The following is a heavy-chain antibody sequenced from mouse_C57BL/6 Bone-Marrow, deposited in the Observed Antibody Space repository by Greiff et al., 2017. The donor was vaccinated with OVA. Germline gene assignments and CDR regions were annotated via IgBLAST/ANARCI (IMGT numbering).Heavy chain of an antibody. CDR2: IWWDDDK. D-gene: IGHD2-4*01. J-gene: IGHJ4*01. CDR3: ARIYYDYDRYYAMDY. Sequence: QVTLKESGPGILQPSQTLSLTCSFSGFSLSTFGMGVGWIRQPSGKGLEWLAHIWWDDDKYYNPALKSRLTISKDTSKNQVFLEIANVDTADTATYYCARIYYDYDRYYAMDYWGQGTSVTVSS. CDR1: GFSLSTFGMG. V-gene: IGHV8-8*01.